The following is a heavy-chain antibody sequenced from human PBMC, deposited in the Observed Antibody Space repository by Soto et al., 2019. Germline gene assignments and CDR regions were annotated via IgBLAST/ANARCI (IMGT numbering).Heavy chain of an antibody. D-gene: IGHD6-13*01. CDR1: GYTFSDSN. CDR2: INPNSGDT. Sequence: ASVKVSCKASGYTFSDSNMHWVRQAPGQGLEWMGWINPNSGDTDYAQKFQGWVTMTRDTSISTVYMELSRLRSDDTAVYYCARDGGASDITAAVTGAFDIWG. V-gene: IGHV1-2*04. J-gene: IGHJ3*02. CDR3: ARDGGASDITAAVTGAFDI.